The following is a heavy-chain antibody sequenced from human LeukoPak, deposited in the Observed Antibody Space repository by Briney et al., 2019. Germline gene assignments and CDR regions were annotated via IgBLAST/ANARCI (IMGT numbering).Heavy chain of an antibody. J-gene: IGHJ4*02. CDR3: ATEVVGYGDVHYCDS. V-gene: IGHV1-24*01. CDR2: FDPADGEP. CDR1: GYTLTEVS. Sequence: ASVKVSCKISGYTLTEVSMHWVRQAPGKGLEWMGGFDPADGEPIYAQKFQGRVTMSEDTSTDTAYMDLSSLRSEDTAVYYCATEVVGYGDVHYCDSWGQGTLVTVSS. D-gene: IGHD4-17*01.